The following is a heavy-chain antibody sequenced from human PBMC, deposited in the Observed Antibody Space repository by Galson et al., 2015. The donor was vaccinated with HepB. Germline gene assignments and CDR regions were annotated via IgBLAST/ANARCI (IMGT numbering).Heavy chain of an antibody. CDR2: IKSKTDGGTT. CDR1: GFTFSNAW. V-gene: IGHV3-15*07. CDR3: TTRLFVVVVAATPDEEYFQH. Sequence: SLRLSCAASGFTFSNAWMNWVRQAPGKGLEWVGRIKSKTDGGTTDYAAPVKGKFTISRDDSKNTLYLQMNSLKTEDTAVYYCTTRLFVVVVAATPDEEYFQHWGQGTLVTVSS. D-gene: IGHD2-15*01. J-gene: IGHJ1*01.